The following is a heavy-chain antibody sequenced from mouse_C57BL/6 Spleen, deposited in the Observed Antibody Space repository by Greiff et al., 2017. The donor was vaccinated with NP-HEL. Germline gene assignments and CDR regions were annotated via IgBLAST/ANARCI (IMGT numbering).Heavy chain of an antibody. V-gene: IGHV1-82*01. CDR3: ARGETVVDLWYFDV. Sequence: VKLQESGPELVKPGASVKISCKASGYAFSSSWMNWVKQRPGKGLEWIGRIYPGDGDTNYNGKFKGKATLTADKSSSTAYMQLSSLTSEDSAVYFCARGETVVDLWYFDVWGTGTTVTVSS. D-gene: IGHD1-1*01. CDR2: IYPGDGDT. CDR1: GYAFSSSW. J-gene: IGHJ1*03.